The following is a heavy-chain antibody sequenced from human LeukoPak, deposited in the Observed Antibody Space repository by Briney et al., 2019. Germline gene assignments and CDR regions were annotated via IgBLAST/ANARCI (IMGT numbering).Heavy chain of an antibody. Sequence: SETLSLTCTVSGGSISSYYWSWIRQPPGKGLEWIGYIYYSGSTNYNPSLKSRVTISVDTSKNQFSLKLSSVTAADTAVYYCARMGVIGHFQHWGQGTLVTVSS. CDR3: ARMGVIGHFQH. CDR1: GGSISSYY. J-gene: IGHJ1*01. CDR2: IYYSGST. V-gene: IGHV4-59*01. D-gene: IGHD3-16*02.